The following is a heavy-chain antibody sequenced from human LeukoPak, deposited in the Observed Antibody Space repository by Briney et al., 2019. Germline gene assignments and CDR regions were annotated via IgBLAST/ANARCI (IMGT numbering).Heavy chain of an antibody. J-gene: IGHJ4*02. CDR1: GFTFSSYE. CDR2: ISSGGRNI. CDR3: TRDGISSLSPEFDY. Sequence: GGSLRLSCAASGFTFSSYEMNWVRQAPGKGLEWVSYISSGGRNIYYADSVKGRFTIPRDNAKNSLYLQMNSLRAEDTAVYYCTRDGISSLSPEFDYWGQGTLVTVSS. D-gene: IGHD3-3*01. V-gene: IGHV3-48*03.